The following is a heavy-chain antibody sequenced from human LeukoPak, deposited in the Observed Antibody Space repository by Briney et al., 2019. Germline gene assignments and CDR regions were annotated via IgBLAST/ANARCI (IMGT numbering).Heavy chain of an antibody. CDR3: ARSVSAAYYYDSSGYWDSFDY. J-gene: IGHJ4*02. CDR2: IIPIFGTA. CDR1: GGTFSSYA. D-gene: IGHD3-22*01. V-gene: IGHV1-69*05. Sequence: SVTVSCKASGGTFSSYAISWVRQAPGQGLEWMGGIIPIFGTANYAQKFQGRVTITTDESTSTAYMELSSLRSEDTAVYYCARSVSAAYYYDSSGYWDSFDYWGQGTLVTVSS.